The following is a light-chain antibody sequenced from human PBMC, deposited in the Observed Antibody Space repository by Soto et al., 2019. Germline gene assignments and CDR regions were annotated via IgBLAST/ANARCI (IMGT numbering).Light chain of an antibody. J-gene: IGKJ5*01. CDR2: GAS. CDR3: QQYNNWPT. V-gene: IGKV3D-15*01. Sequence: DIVLTQSPGTLSLSPGERATLSCRASQTVRSSSLAWYQQKPGQAPRLLIFGASTRAAGFPDRFSGSGSGTEFTLTISSLQSEDFAVYYCQQYNNWPTFGQGTLL. CDR1: QTVRSS.